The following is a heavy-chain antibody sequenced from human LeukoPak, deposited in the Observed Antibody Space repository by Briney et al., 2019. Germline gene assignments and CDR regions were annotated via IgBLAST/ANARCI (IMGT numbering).Heavy chain of an antibody. J-gene: IGHJ3*02. CDR3: ARDVDFPEAFDI. Sequence: SETLSLTCTVSGGSISSYYWSWIRQPPGKGLEWIGYIYYSGSTNYNPSLKSRVTISVDTSKNQFSLKLSSVTAADTAVYYCARDVDFPEAFDIWGQGTMVTVSS. CDR1: GGSISSYY. CDR2: IYYSGST. D-gene: IGHD1-14*01. V-gene: IGHV4-59*01.